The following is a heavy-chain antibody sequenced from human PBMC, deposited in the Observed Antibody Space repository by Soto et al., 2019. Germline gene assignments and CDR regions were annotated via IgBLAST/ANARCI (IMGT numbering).Heavy chain of an antibody. CDR1: GGTFSSYA. V-gene: IGHV1-69*01. J-gene: IGHJ6*02. CDR2: IIPIFGTA. D-gene: IGHD3-3*01. CDR3: ARDTKHYYGMDV. Sequence: QVQLVQSGAEVKKPGSSVKVSCKASGGTFSSYAISWVRQAPGQGLEWMGGIIPIFGTANYAQKFQVRVKITADEATSTAYMELSSLRSEDTAVYYCARDTKHYYGMDVWGQGTTVTVSS.